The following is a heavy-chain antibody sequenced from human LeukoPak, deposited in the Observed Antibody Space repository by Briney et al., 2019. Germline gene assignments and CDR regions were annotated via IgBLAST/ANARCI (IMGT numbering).Heavy chain of an antibody. D-gene: IGHD6-13*01. CDR3: ARDLVAALDY. CDR1: RFTFSSYS. J-gene: IGHJ4*02. V-gene: IGHV3-48*04. CDR2: ISSSSSTI. Sequence: GGSLRLSCAASRFTFSSYSMNWVRQAPGKGLEWVSYISSSSSTIYYADSVKGRFTISRDNAKNSLYLQMNSLRAEDTAVYYCARDLVAALDYWGQGTLVTVSS.